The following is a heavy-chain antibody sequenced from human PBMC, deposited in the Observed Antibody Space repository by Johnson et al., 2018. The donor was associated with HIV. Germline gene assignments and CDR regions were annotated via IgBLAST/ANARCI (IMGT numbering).Heavy chain of an antibody. CDR3: ARMSVPILRPRPSDYGDVPRAFDI. J-gene: IGHJ3*02. D-gene: IGHD4-17*01. V-gene: IGHV3-9*01. Sequence: VQLVESGGGLVQPGRSLRLSCAASGFTFDDYAMHWVRQAPGKGLEWVSGISWNSGSIGYADSVKGRFTISRDNSKNTLYLQMNSLRAEDTAVYYCARMSVPILRPRPSDYGDVPRAFDIWGQGTMVTVSS. CDR1: GFTFDDYA. CDR2: ISWNSGSI.